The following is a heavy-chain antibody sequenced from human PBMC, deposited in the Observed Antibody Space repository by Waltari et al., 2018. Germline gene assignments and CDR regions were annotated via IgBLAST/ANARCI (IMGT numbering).Heavy chain of an antibody. J-gene: IGHJ4*02. Sequence: QLQLQESGPGLVKPSETLSLTCTVSGGSISSRSNYYWGWIRQPPGKGLELIGSIYYNGSTYYNPSLKSRVTISVDTSKNQFSLKLSSVTAADTVVYYCARRAWGSGWSYWGQGTLVAVSS. CDR2: IYYNGST. CDR3: ARRAWGSGWSY. V-gene: IGHV4-39*01. CDR1: GGSISSRSNYY. D-gene: IGHD6-19*01.